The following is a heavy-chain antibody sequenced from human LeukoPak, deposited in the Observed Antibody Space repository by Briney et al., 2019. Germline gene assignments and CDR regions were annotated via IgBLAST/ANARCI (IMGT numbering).Heavy chain of an antibody. CDR2: MNPNSGNT. J-gene: IGHJ3*02. CDR3: ARVIQSRTYYDFWSGYFPDAFDI. Sequence: ASVKVSCKASGYTFTSYDINWVRQATGQGLEWMGWMNPNSGNTGYAQKFQGRVTITRNTSISTAYMELSSLRSEDTAVYYCARVIQSRTYYDFWSGYFPDAFDIWGQGTMVTVSS. CDR1: GYTFTSYD. V-gene: IGHV1-8*03. D-gene: IGHD3-3*01.